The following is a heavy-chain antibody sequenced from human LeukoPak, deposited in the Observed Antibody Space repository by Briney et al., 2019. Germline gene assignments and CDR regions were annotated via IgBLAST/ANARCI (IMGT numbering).Heavy chain of an antibody. CDR3: ARGGAVAGDY. CDR2: INKDGSDT. CDR1: GFTFSNYW. J-gene: IGHJ4*02. D-gene: IGHD6-19*01. Sequence: ASLRLSCAASGFTFSNYWMHWVRQAPGKGLVWGSRINKDGSDTRYAGSVRGRFTISRDNAKNTVSLQMDSLRAEDTAVYYCARGGAVAGDYWGQGALVTVSS. V-gene: IGHV3-74*01.